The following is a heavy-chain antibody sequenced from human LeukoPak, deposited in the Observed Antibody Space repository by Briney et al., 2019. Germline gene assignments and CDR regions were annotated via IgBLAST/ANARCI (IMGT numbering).Heavy chain of an antibody. Sequence: SETLSLTCTVSGYSISSGYYWGWIRQPPGKGLEWIGSIYHSGSTYYNPSLKSRVTISVDTSKNQFSLKLSSVTAADTAVYYCARGKMATTTPFDYWGQGTLVTVSS. V-gene: IGHV4-38-2*02. CDR2: IYHSGST. CDR3: ARGKMATTTPFDY. D-gene: IGHD5-24*01. CDR1: GYSISSGYY. J-gene: IGHJ4*02.